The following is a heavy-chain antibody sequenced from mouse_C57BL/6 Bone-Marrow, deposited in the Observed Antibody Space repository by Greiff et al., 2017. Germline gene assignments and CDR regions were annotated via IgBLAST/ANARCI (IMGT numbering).Heavy chain of an antibody. CDR1: GYTFTSYW. J-gene: IGHJ1*03. CDR3: APIYYYSGSSCRYFDV. Sequence: QVQLQQPGAELVKPGASVKLSCKASGYTFTSYWITWVKQRPGQGLEWIGEIDPGGGCTNYNEKFKGKATLTVDTSSSTAYMQLSSLTSEDSAVYYSAPIYYYSGSSCRYFDVWGKGTTLTVSS. V-gene: IGHV1-55*01. CDR2: IDPGGGCT. D-gene: IGHD1-1*01.